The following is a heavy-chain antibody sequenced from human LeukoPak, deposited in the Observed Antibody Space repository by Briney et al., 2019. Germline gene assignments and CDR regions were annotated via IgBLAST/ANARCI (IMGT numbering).Heavy chain of an antibody. V-gene: IGHV1-69*05. J-gene: IGHJ3*02. CDR2: IIPIFGTA. CDR3: ARDPGDYYGSGSYAFDI. Sequence: SVKVSCKASGGTFSSYAISWVRQAPGQGLEWMGGIIPIFGTANYAQKSQGRVTITTDESTSTAYMELSSLRSEDTAVYYCARDPGDYYGSGSYAFDIWGQGTMVTVSS. D-gene: IGHD3-10*01. CDR1: GGTFSSYA.